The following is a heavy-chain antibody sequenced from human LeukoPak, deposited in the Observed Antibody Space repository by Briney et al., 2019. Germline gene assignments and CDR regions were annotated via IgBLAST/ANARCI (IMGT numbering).Heavy chain of an antibody. CDR1: GYTFTGYY. J-gene: IGHJ5*02. V-gene: IGHV1-2*02. Sequence: ASVKVSCKASGYTFTGYYMHWVRQAPGQGLEWMGWINPNGGGTNYAQKFQGRVTMTRDTSISTAYMELSRLRSDDTAVYYCARALSPTVTTPSNWFGPWGQGTLVTVSS. CDR2: INPNGGGT. CDR3: ARALSPTVTTPSNWFGP. D-gene: IGHD4-17*01.